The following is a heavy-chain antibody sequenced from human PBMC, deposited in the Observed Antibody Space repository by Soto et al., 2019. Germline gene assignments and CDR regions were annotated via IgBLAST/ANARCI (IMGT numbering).Heavy chain of an antibody. Sequence: PSETLSLTCAVYCSSLAGYDWSWVRQPPGKGLEWVREITQSGSTNYDPSLKSRVTISMDTSRNQFSLRLSSVTPADTAKYYCARDPHASAFDVWGRGTMVTVSS. J-gene: IGHJ3*01. CDR2: ITQSGST. V-gene: IGHV4-34*01. CDR3: ARDPHASAFDV. CDR1: CSSLAGYD.